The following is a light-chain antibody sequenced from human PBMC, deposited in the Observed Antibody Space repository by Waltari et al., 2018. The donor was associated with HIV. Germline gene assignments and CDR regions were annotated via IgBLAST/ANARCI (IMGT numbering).Light chain of an antibody. J-gene: IGKJ1*01. CDR1: QSLTTSY. CDR3: QQYGNSWT. V-gene: IGKV3-20*01. CDR2: GIS. Sequence: ETVLTQSPGTLSLSPGERATLSCRASQSLTTSYLAWFQQKRGQAPRLLISGISSRATGIPDRFSVSGSGTDFTLTISRLEPDDSAVYFCQQYGNSWTFGQGTKVEIK.